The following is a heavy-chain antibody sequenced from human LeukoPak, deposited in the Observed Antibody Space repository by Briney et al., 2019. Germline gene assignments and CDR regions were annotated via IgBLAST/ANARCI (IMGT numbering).Heavy chain of an antibody. J-gene: IGHJ4*02. D-gene: IGHD4-17*01. Sequence: PGGSLRLSCAASGFTFSSYAMSWVRQAPGKGLEWVSAISGSGGSTYYADSVKGRFTISRDNSKNTLYLQMNSLRAEDTAVYYCAKRPPPYGDYASYGFDYWGQGTLVTVSS. CDR1: GFTFSSYA. CDR3: AKRPPPYGDYASYGFDY. V-gene: IGHV3-23*01. CDR2: ISGSGGST.